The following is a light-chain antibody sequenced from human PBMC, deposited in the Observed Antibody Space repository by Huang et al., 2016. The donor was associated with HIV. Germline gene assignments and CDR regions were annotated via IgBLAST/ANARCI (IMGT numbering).Light chain of an antibody. J-gene: IGKJ1*01. V-gene: IGKV3-15*01. Sequence: IVMTQSPVTLSVSPGERAALSCRAGQSIKSNLAWYQQKPGHAPRLLIYGASTRATGVPARCSGSGSGTEFTLTINNLQSDDFAVYYCQQYDYWPPVTFGQGTKV. CDR3: QQYDYWPPVT. CDR2: GAS. CDR1: QSIKSN.